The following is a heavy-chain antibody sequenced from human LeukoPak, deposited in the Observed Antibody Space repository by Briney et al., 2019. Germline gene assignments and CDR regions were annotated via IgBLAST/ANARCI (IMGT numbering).Heavy chain of an antibody. CDR3: AKIEGLLRGTGDPSDY. J-gene: IGHJ4*02. Sequence: QPGGSLRLSCAASGFTFSSYEMNWVRQAPGKGLEWVSYISSSGSTIYYADSVKGRFTISRDNSKNTLYLQMNSLRAEDTAVYYCAKIEGLLRGTGDPSDYWGQGTLVTVSS. CDR1: GFTFSSYE. CDR2: ISSSGSTI. D-gene: IGHD1-1*01. V-gene: IGHV3-48*03.